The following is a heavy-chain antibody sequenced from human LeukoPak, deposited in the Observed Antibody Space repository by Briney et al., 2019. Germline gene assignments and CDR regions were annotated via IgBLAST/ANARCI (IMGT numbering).Heavy chain of an antibody. V-gene: IGHV4-30-2*01. CDR3: ARGHYDSTY. J-gene: IGHJ4*02. D-gene: IGHD3-22*01. CDR1: GGSISSGGYY. CDR2: IYHSGST. Sequence: PSETLSLTCTVSGGSISSGGYYWSWIRQPPGKGLEWIGYIYHSGSTYYNPSLKSRVTISVDRSKNQFSLKLSSVTAADTAVYYCARGHYDSTYWGQGTLVTVSS.